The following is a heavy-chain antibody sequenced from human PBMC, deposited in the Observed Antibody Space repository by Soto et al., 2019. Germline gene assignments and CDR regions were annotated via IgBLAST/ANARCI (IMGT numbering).Heavy chain of an antibody. D-gene: IGHD4-17*01. CDR3: ARGHDYGDYYFDY. CDR1: GGSISSSSYY. V-gene: IGHV4-39*07. Sequence: PSETLSLTCAVSGGSISSSSYYWGWIRQPPGKGLEWIGSIYYSGSTYYNPSLKSRVTISVDTSKNQFSLKLSSVTAADTAVYYCARGHDYGDYYFDYWGQGTLVTVPQ. J-gene: IGHJ4*02. CDR2: IYYSGST.